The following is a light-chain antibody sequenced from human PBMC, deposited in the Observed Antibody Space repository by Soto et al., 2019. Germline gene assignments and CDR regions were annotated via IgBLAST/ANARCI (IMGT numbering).Light chain of an antibody. CDR2: GAS. J-gene: IGKJ5*01. V-gene: IGKV1-17*03. Sequence: DIQMTQSPSAMSASAGDRVAISSRASQGISNYLAWFQQNTGKVPKSLIYGASSLQSGVPSRFSGTGSGTECTLTISSLQPEDFATYYCLQHNSYPPTFGQGTRLEI. CDR3: LQHNSYPPT. CDR1: QGISNY.